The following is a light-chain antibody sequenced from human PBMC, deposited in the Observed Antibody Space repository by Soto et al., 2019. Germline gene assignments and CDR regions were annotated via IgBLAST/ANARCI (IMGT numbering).Light chain of an antibody. V-gene: IGKV1-17*03. Sequence: DIQMTQFPSAMSASVGDRVTITCRASQDIRDYLAWFQHKPGNVPKRLLYASTLQSGVPSRFSGSGSGTEFTLNITGLQPEDFATYYCLHYHSYPLTFGRGTKVEIK. CDR3: LHYHSYPLT. CDR1: QDIRDY. CDR2: AS. J-gene: IGKJ1*01.